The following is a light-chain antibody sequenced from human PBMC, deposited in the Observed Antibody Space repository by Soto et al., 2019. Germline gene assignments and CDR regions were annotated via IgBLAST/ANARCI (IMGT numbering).Light chain of an antibody. Sequence: EVLMTDSPATLSVSPGEIVAFSCRSSQSVTTNLAWYQHKPGQSPRLLISDASTGASGIPPRFSGSGSGTEFTLTIDRLQSADFAVYYCQQYDRWPVTFGGGTKVDNK. CDR2: DAS. CDR1: QSVTTN. V-gene: IGKV3-15*01. CDR3: QQYDRWPVT. J-gene: IGKJ4*01.